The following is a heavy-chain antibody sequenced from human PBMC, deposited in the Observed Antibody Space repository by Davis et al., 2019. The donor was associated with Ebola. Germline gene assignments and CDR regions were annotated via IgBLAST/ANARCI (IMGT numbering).Heavy chain of an antibody. CDR1: GFIFKAYA. J-gene: IGHJ4*02. CDR2: ISGSGAET. Sequence: PGGSLRLSCQASGFIFKAYAMHWVRQAPGKGLEWVSVISGSGAETYSADSVKGRFTISRDNSKNTLFLEMNNLRDEDTAVYFCARVVGWLKGGMDSWGQGTPVTVSS. V-gene: IGHV3-23*01. D-gene: IGHD6-19*01. CDR3: ARVVGWLKGGMDS.